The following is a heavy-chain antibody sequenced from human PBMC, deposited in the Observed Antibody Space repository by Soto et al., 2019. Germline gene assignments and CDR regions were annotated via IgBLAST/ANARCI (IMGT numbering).Heavy chain of an antibody. J-gene: IGHJ3*02. CDR1: GFTFSDYY. D-gene: IGHD6-13*01. Sequence: GGSLRLSCAASGFTFSDYYMSWIRQAPGKGLEWVSYISSSGSTIYYADSVKGRFTISRDNAKNSLYLQMNSLRAEDTAVYYCAREPSGSSSWYNAFDIWGQGTMVTVS. CDR3: AREPSGSSSWYNAFDI. CDR2: ISSSGSTI. V-gene: IGHV3-11*01.